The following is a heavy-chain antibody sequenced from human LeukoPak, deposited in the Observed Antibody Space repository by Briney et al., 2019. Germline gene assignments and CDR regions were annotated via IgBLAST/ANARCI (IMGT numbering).Heavy chain of an antibody. CDR2: INHSGST. J-gene: IGHJ5*02. V-gene: IGHV4-34*09. Sequence: PSETLSLTCAVYGGSFSGYYWSWIRQPPGKGLEWIGEINHSGSTNYNPSLKSRVTISVDTSQNQFSLRLSSVTAADTAVYYCARDLGSGWYRWFDPWGQGTLVTVSS. D-gene: IGHD6-19*01. CDR1: GGSFSGYY. CDR3: ARDLGSGWYRWFDP.